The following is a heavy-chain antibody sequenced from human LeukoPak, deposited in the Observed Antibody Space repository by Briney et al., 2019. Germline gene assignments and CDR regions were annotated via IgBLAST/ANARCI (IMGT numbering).Heavy chain of an antibody. V-gene: IGHV1-18*01. D-gene: IGHD3-10*01. Sequence: GASVKVSCKASGYTFTSYGISWVRQAPGQGLEWMGWISAYNGNTNYAQKLQGRVTITADESTSTAYMELSSLRSEDTAVYYCATQLLWFGNRFDYWGQGTLVTVSS. CDR3: ATQLLWFGNRFDY. J-gene: IGHJ4*02. CDR1: GYTFTSYG. CDR2: ISAYNGNT.